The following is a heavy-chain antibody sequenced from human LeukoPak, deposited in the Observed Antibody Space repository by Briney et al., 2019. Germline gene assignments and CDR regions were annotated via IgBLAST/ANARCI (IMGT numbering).Heavy chain of an antibody. CDR3: ARVPIDILTSYYRAYYFDY. J-gene: IGHJ4*02. CDR1: GGTFSSYA. CDR2: IIPIFGTA. Sequence: ASVKVSCKASGGTFSSYAISWVRQAPGQGLEWMGGIIPIFGTANYAQKFQGRVTMTTDTSTSTAYMELRSLRSDDTAVYYCARVPIDILTSYYRAYYFDYWGQGTLVTVSS. V-gene: IGHV1-69*05. D-gene: IGHD3-9*01.